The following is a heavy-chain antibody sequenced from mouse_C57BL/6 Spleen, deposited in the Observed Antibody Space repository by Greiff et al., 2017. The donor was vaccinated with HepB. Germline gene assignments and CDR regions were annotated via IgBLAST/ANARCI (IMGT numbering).Heavy chain of an antibody. CDR1: GFTFSSYA. CDR2: ISDGGSYT. Sequence: EVQLVESGGGLVKPGGSLKLSCAASGFTFSSYAMSWVRQTPEKRLEWVATISDGGSYTYYPDNVKGRFTISRDNAKNNLYLQMSHLKSEDTAMYYCARDRPNWDEGAMDYWGQGTSVTVSS. J-gene: IGHJ4*01. CDR3: ARDRPNWDEGAMDY. V-gene: IGHV5-4*01. D-gene: IGHD4-1*01.